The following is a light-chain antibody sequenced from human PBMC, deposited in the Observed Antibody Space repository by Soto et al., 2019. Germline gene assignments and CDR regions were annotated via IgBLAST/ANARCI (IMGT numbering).Light chain of an antibody. CDR3: QQYGSSPTWT. CDR2: DAY. Sequence: EVVLTQSPVTLSLSPGERATLSCRSSQSFRGLLAWYQQKPGQAPRLLIYDAYNRATGIPLRFSGSGSGTDFTLTISSLEPEDSAVYYCQQYGSSPTWTFGQGTKVDIK. CDR1: QSFRGL. J-gene: IGKJ1*01. V-gene: IGKV3-11*01.